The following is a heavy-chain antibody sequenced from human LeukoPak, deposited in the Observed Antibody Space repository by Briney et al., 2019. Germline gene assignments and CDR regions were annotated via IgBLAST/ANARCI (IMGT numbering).Heavy chain of an antibody. CDR2: ISNDGGGT. J-gene: IGHJ5*02. Sequence: GGSLSLSCAVSGITLSNYGLIWVRQAPGKGLEWVSAISNDGGGTNYADFVKGRFTISRDNSKNTLFLQMNSLRAEDTALYYCAKGSSGYFVDLWGQGTLVTVSS. V-gene: IGHV3-23*01. D-gene: IGHD3-22*01. CDR1: GITLSNYG. CDR3: AKGSSGYFVDL.